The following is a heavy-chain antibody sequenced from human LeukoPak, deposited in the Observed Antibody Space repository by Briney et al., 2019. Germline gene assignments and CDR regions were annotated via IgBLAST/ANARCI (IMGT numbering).Heavy chain of an antibody. CDR3: ARDRGQQLAPFDY. D-gene: IGHD6-13*01. CDR1: GFTFSYYG. Sequence: GGSLRLSCEASGFTFSYYGMHWVRQAPGKGLEWVAFIRYDGSDGNNKYYADSVKGRFTISRDNSKNTLYLQMNSLRDEDTAVYYCARDRGQQLAPFDYWGQGTLVTVSS. V-gene: IGHV3-30*02. J-gene: IGHJ4*02. CDR2: IRYDGSDGNNK.